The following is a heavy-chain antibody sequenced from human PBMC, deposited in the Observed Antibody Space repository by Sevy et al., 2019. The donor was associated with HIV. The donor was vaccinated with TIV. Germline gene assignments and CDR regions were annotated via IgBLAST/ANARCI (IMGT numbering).Heavy chain of an antibody. D-gene: IGHD2-15*01. CDR3: ARGIVVVVAAGPCNY. CDR2: ISYDGSNK. CDR1: GFTFSSYA. V-gene: IGHV3-30-3*01. J-gene: IGHJ4*02. Sequence: GGSLRVSCAASGFTFSSYAMHWVRQAPGKGLEWVAVISYDGSNKYYTDSVKGRFTISRDNSKNTLYLQMNSLRAEDTAVYYCARGIVVVVAAGPCNYRGQGTLVTVSS.